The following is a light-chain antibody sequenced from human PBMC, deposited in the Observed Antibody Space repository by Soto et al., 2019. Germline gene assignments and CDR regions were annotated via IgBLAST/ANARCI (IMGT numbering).Light chain of an antibody. J-gene: IGKJ1*01. CDR1: QSISSW. CDR3: QQYNSQGT. V-gene: IGKV1-5*01. CDR2: DAS. Sequence: DIQMTQSPSTLSASVGDRVTITCRASQSISSWLAWYQQKPGKAPKLLIYDASSLESGVPSRFSGSGSGTESTLTISSLQPDDFATYYCQQYNSQGTFGQGTKV.